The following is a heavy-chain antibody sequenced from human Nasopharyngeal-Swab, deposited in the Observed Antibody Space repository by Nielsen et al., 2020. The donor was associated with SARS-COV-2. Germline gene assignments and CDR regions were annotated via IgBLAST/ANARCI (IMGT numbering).Heavy chain of an antibody. CDR1: GGSFSGYY. CDR3: ARGRVGGWYYY. CDR2: INHSGST. Sequence: SETLSRTCAVDGGSFSGYYWSWIRQPPGKGLEWIGEINHSGSTNYNPSLKGRVTISVDTSKNQFSLKLSSVTAADTAVYYCARGRVGGWYYYWGQGTLVTVSS. J-gene: IGHJ4*02. V-gene: IGHV4-34*01. D-gene: IGHD6-19*01.